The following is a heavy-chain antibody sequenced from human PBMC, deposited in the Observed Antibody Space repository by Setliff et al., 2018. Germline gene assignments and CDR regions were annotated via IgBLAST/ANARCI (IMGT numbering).Heavy chain of an antibody. V-gene: IGHV1-69*13. J-gene: IGHJ5*02. CDR3: AARYRNYYDSKTLDWFDP. CDR1: GGTFSSYA. D-gene: IGHD3-22*01. Sequence: GASVKVSCKASGGTFSSYAISWVRQAPGQGLEWMGGIIPIFGTANYAQKFQGRVTITADESTSTAYMEPSSLRSEDTAVYYCAARYRNYYDSKTLDWFDPWGQGTLVTVSS. CDR2: IIPIFGTA.